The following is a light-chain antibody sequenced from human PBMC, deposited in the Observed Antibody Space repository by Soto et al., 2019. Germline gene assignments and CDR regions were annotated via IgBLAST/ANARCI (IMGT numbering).Light chain of an antibody. CDR3: QQPWGT. CDR1: QSVSSY. V-gene: IGKV3-11*01. CDR2: DAS. J-gene: IGKJ1*01. Sequence: EIVLTQSPATLSLSPGERATLSCRASQSVSSYLAWYQQKPGQAPRLLIYDASNRATGIPARFSGSGSGTDFTLTISSLEPEDFAVYYCQQPWGTFGQGTKVDIK.